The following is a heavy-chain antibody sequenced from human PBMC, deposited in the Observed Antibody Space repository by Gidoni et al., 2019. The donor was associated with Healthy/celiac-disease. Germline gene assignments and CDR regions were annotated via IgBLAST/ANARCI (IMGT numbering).Heavy chain of an antibody. J-gene: IGHJ4*02. CDR1: GGSISSYY. Sequence: QVQLQESGPGLVKPSETLSLTCTVSGGSISSYYWSWIRQPPGKGLEWIGYIYYSGSTNYNPSLKSRVTISVDTSKNQFSLKLSSVTAADTAVYYCARSTRYGSGLGWGQGTLVTVSS. V-gene: IGHV4-59*08. CDR3: ARSTRYGSGLG. CDR2: IYYSGST. D-gene: IGHD3-10*01.